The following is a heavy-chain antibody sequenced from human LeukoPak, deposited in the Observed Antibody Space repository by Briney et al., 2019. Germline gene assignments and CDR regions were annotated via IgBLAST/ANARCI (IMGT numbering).Heavy chain of an antibody. Sequence: RRASVKVSCTASGYTFTNYGISWVRQAPGQGLEWMGWISAYNGNTNYAQKLQGRVTMTTDTSTSTAYMEPRSLRSDDTAVYYCARDGITMVRGVINNWFDPWGQGTLVTVSS. V-gene: IGHV1-18*04. D-gene: IGHD3-10*01. J-gene: IGHJ5*02. CDR2: ISAYNGNT. CDR1: GYTFTNYG. CDR3: ARDGITMVRGVINNWFDP.